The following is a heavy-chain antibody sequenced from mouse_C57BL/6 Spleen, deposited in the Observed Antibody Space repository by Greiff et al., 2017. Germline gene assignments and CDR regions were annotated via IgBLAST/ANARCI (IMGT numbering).Heavy chain of an antibody. Sequence: VHVKQSGAELVRPGASVKLSCTASGFNIKDDYMHWVKQRPEQGLEWIGWIDPENGDTEYASKFQGKATITADTSSNTAYLQLSSLTSEDTAVYYCTTGLRRGYAMDYWGQGTSVTVSS. CDR1: GFNIKDDY. J-gene: IGHJ4*01. CDR3: TTGLRRGYAMDY. V-gene: IGHV14-4*01. CDR2: IDPENGDT. D-gene: IGHD2-4*01.